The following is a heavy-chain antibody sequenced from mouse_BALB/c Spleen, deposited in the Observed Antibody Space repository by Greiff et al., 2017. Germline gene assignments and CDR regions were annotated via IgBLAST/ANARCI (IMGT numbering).Heavy chain of an antibody. V-gene: IGHV1-4*01. Sequence: QVQLQQSGAELARPGASVKMSCKASGYTFTSYTMHWVKQRPGQGLEWIGYINPSSGYTNYNQKFKDKATLTADKSASTAHMQLSSLTSEDSAVYYCARCLYYGNAWFAYWGQGTLVTVSA. CDR3: ARCLYYGNAWFAY. CDR2: INPSSGYT. J-gene: IGHJ3*01. D-gene: IGHD2-1*01. CDR1: GYTFTSYT.